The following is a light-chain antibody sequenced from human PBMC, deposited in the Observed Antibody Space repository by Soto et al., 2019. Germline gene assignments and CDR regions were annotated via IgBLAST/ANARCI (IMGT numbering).Light chain of an antibody. CDR3: SSYTSSSTLV. CDR2: EVS. V-gene: IGLV2-14*01. J-gene: IGLJ3*02. Sequence: QSALTQPASVAGSPGQSITISCTGTSSDVGGYNYVSWYQQHPGKAPKLMIYEVSNRPSGVPNRFSGSKSGNTASLTISGLQAEDEGDYYCSSYTSSSTLVFGGGTKLTVL. CDR1: SSDVGGYNY.